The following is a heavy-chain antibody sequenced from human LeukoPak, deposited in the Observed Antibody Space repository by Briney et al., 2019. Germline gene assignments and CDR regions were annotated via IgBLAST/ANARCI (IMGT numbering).Heavy chain of an antibody. CDR1: GFTFSSYA. D-gene: IGHD2-8*01. J-gene: IGHJ4*02. Sequence: GRSLRLSCAASGFTFSSYAMHWVRQAPGKGLEWVAVISYDGSNKYYADSVKGRFTISRDNSKNTLYLQMNSLRAEDTAVYYCARDKSCMDVWGQGTLVTVSS. CDR2: ISYDGSNK. CDR3: ARDKSCMDV. V-gene: IGHV3-30*04.